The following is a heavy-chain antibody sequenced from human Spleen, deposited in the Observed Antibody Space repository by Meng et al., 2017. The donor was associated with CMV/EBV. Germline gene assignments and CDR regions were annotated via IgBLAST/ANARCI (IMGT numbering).Heavy chain of an antibody. D-gene: IGHD4-11*01. CDR3: ARADPSSISCYFGTTVTTCSYGMDV. J-gene: IGHJ6*02. Sequence: GESLKISCAASGFTFSTYWMSWVRQAPGKGLEWVATIKEDGSEKYYVDSVKGRFTISRDNAKDSLYLQMNSLRAEDTAVYYCARADPSSISCYFGTTVTTCSYGMDVWGQGTTVTVSS. CDR2: IKEDGSEK. CDR1: GFTFSTYW. V-gene: IGHV3-7*01.